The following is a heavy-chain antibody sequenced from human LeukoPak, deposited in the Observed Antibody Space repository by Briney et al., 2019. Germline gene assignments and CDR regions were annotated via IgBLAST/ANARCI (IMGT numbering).Heavy chain of an antibody. CDR3: ARHIHYYDSSGYSY. CDR2: IYYSGST. V-gene: IGHV4-39*01. J-gene: IGHJ4*02. D-gene: IGHD3-22*01. CDR1: GGSISSSSYY. Sequence: SETLPLTCTVSGGSISSSSYYWGWIRQPPGKGLEWIGSIYYSGSTYYNPSLKSRVTISVDTSKNQFSLKLSSVTAADTAVYYCARHIHYYDSSGYSYWGQGTLVTVSS.